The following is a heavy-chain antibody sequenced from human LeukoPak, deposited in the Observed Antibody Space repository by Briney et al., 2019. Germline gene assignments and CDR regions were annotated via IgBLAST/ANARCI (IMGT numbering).Heavy chain of an antibody. Sequence: SVTVSCKASGGTFSSYAISWVRQAPGQGLEWMGRIIPILGIANYAQKFQGRVTITADKSTSTAYMELSSLRSEDTAVYYCASSVGYSGYGSDYWGQGTLVTVSS. D-gene: IGHD5-12*01. CDR2: IIPILGIA. V-gene: IGHV1-69*04. J-gene: IGHJ4*02. CDR3: ASSVGYSGYGSDY. CDR1: GGTFSSYA.